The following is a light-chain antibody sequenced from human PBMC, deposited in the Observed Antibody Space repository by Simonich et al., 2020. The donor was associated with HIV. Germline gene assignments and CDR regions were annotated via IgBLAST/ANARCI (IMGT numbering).Light chain of an antibody. CDR3: QQYTNWPLT. V-gene: IGKV3-15*01. CDR1: QSVSSN. CDR2: GAS. J-gene: IGKJ4*01. Sequence: EIVMTQSPATLSVSPGERATLSCRPSQSVSSNLAWYQQKPGQAPRLLMHGASTRASGIPARFSGSGSGTEFTLTISSLQSEDFAVYHCQQYTNWPLTFGGGTKVKIK.